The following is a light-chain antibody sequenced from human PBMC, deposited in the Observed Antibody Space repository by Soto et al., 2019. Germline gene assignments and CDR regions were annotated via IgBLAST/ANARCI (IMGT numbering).Light chain of an antibody. CDR2: HTS. V-gene: IGKV1-17*01. J-gene: IGKJ1*01. CDR1: LDIGND. CDR3: LQHKPYPWT. Sequence: DIQVTQSPSSLSASIGDRVSITCRASLDIGNDLDWYQQKPGKAPKRLLYHTSTLQSGVPSRFSGAGSGAEFTLTINGLQSEDFATYFCLQHKPYPWTFGQGTKVDIK.